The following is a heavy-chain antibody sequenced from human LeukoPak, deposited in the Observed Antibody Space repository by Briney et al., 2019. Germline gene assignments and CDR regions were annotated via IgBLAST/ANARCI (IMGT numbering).Heavy chain of an antibody. CDR3: ARGYSSSSYEDDY. V-gene: IGHV1-2*02. CDR2: INPNSGGT. Sequence: GASVKVSCKASGYTFTSYGISWVRQAPGQGLEWMGWINPNSGGTNYAQKFQGRVTMTRDTSISTAYMELSRLRSDDTAVYYCARGYSSSSYEDDYWGQGTLVTVSS. D-gene: IGHD6-13*01. CDR1: GYTFTSYG. J-gene: IGHJ4*02.